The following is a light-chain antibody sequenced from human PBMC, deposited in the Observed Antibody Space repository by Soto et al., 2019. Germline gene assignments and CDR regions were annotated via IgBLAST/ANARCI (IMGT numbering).Light chain of an antibody. J-gene: IGKJ1*01. CDR2: AAS. Sequence: EIVLTQSPGTLSLSPGERATLSCRASQSVSNNYLAWYQVRPGQAPRLLIYAASRRHTGIPDRFSGSGSRTDFTLTISRLEPEDFAVYYCQQYGSSPRTFGQGTKV. CDR3: QQYGSSPRT. V-gene: IGKV3-20*01. CDR1: QSVSNNY.